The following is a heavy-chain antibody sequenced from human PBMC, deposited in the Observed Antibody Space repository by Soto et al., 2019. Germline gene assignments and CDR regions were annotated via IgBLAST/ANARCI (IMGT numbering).Heavy chain of an antibody. CDR2: ISHSGST. D-gene: IGHD2-15*01. CDR3: ARDRPPELGYCSGGSCPKGYYYYYFGMDV. CDR1: GGSISSGGYS. V-gene: IGHV4-30-2*01. Sequence: PSETLSLTCAVSGGSISSGGYSRSLIRQPPGKGLEWIGYISHSGSTYFNPSLKSRVTISVDTSKNQFSLKLSSVTAADTAVYYCARDRPPELGYCSGGSCPKGYYYYYFGMDVWGQGTTVTVS. J-gene: IGHJ6*02.